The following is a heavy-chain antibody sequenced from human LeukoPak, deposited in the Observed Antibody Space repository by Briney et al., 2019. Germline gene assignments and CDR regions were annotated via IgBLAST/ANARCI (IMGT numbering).Heavy chain of an antibody. CDR3: ATYYDILSGYTFDY. J-gene: IGHJ4*02. Sequence: SGTLSLTCTVSGGSISRSNWWSWVRQPPGKGLEWIGEIHDTGSTNYNPPLKSRVTMSLDKSKNQFSLNLNSVTAADTAVYYCATYYDILSGYTFDYWGQGTLVAVSS. D-gene: IGHD3-9*01. CDR2: IHDTGST. CDR1: GGSISRSNW. V-gene: IGHV4-4*02.